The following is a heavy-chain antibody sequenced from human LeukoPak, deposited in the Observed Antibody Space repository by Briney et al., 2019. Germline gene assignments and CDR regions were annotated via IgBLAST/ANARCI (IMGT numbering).Heavy chain of an antibody. D-gene: IGHD2-15*01. Sequence: ASVKVSCKASGHTFTSYAMHWVRQAPGQRLEWMGWINAGNGNTKYSQKFQGRVTITRDTSASTAYMELSSLRSEDTAVYYCARESVGGDYFDYWGQGTLVTVSS. J-gene: IGHJ4*02. CDR1: GHTFTSYA. CDR3: ARESVGGDYFDY. CDR2: INAGNGNT. V-gene: IGHV1-3*01.